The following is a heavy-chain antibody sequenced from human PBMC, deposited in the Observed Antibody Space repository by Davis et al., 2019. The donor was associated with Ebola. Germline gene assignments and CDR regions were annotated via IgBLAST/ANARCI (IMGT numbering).Heavy chain of an antibody. Sequence: PGGSLRLSCAASGITFSTYALSWVRRAPGKGPEWVAAISGSGDRTFYADSVKGRFTISRDNSKNTLYLQMNSLRAEDTGVYYCAGPPVEAAGTPFFFDYWGQGTPVTVSS. V-gene: IGHV3-23*01. CDR1: GITFSTYA. CDR3: AGPPVEAAGTPFFFDY. D-gene: IGHD6-13*01. CDR2: ISGSGDRT. J-gene: IGHJ4*02.